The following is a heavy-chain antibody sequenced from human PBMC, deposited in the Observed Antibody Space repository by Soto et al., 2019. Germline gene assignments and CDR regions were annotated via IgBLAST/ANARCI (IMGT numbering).Heavy chain of an antibody. D-gene: IGHD6-13*01. CDR3: ARGSKQLAPSYYYYYMDV. CDR1: GGSISSYY. J-gene: IGHJ6*03. CDR2: IYYSGST. V-gene: IGHV4-59*01. Sequence: GTLSLTCTVSGGSISSYYWSWIRQPPGKGLEWIGYIYYSGSTNYNPSLKSRVTISVDTSKNQFSLKLSSVTAADTAVYYCARGSKQLAPSYYYYYMDVWGKGTTVTVSS.